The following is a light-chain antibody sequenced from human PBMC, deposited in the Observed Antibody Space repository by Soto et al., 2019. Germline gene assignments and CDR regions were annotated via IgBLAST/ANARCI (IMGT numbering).Light chain of an antibody. J-gene: IGKJ4*01. V-gene: IGKV3-20*01. CDR2: AAA. CDR1: PSLSSNN. Sequence: EIVLTQSPGTLTLSPGERATLSCRASPSLSSNNLAWYQQRPGQAPRLLIYAAASRAAGVPDRFSGSGSGTDFTLTITRLGPEDFAVYFCQQYGTSPLTFGGGTKVEI. CDR3: QQYGTSPLT.